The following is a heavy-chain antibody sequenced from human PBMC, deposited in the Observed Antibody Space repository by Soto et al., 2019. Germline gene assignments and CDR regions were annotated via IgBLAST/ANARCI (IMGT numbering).Heavy chain of an antibody. CDR3: GTAAAGKGHLDY. Sequence: SVKVSCKASGGTFSSYAISWVRQAPGQGLEWMGGIIPIFGTANYAQKFQGRVTITADESTSTAYMELSSLRSEDTAVYYCGTAAAGKGHLDYWGQGTLVTVSS. CDR1: GGTFSSYA. CDR2: IIPIFGTA. J-gene: IGHJ4*02. D-gene: IGHD6-13*01. V-gene: IGHV1-69*13.